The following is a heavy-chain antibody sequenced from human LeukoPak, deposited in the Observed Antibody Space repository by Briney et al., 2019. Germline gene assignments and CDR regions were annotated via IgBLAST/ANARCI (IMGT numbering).Heavy chain of an antibody. Sequence: GGSLRLSCAASGFTFSSYSMNWVRQAPGKGLEWVSSISSSSSYIYYADSVKGRFTTSRDNAKNSLYLQMNSLRAEDTAVYYCARVGGDTGYSSGWYDYWGQGTLVTVSS. J-gene: IGHJ4*02. V-gene: IGHV3-21*01. CDR1: GFTFSSYS. CDR3: ARVGGDTGYSSGWYDY. D-gene: IGHD6-19*01. CDR2: ISSSSSYI.